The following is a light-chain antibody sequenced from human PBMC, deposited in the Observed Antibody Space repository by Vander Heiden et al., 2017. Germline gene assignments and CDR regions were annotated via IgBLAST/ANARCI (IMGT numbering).Light chain of an antibody. CDR3: LLSYSGARGV. V-gene: IGLV7-46*01. CDR1: TGAVTSGHY. Sequence: QAVVTQEPSLTVSPGGTVTLTCGSSTGAVTSGHYPYWFQQKPCQAPRTLIYDTTHQHPWAPGPFSGSLPGGKAALTLSDAQPEDEAEYYCLLSYSGARGVFGGGTKLTVL. J-gene: IGLJ3*02. CDR2: DTT.